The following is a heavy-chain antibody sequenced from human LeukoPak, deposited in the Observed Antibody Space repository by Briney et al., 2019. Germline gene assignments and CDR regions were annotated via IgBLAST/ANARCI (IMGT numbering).Heavy chain of an antibody. J-gene: IGHJ4*02. CDR2: INHSGST. Sequence: SETLSLTCAVYGGSFSGYYWSWIRQPPGKGLEWIGEINHSGSTNYNPSLKSRVTISVDTSKNQFSLKLSSVTAADTAVYYCARGHDVWGSYRHGETFDYWGQGTLVTVSS. CDR3: ARGHDVWGSYRHGETFDY. V-gene: IGHV4-34*01. D-gene: IGHD3-16*02. CDR1: GGSFSGYY.